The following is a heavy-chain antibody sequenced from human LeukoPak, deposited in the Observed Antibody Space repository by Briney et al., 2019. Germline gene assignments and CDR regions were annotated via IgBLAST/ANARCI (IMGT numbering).Heavy chain of an antibody. CDR2: ISSSGSTI. V-gene: IGHV3-48*03. Sequence: GGSLRLSCAASGFTFCSYEMNWVRQAPGKGLEWVSYISSSGSTIYYADSVKGRFTISRDNAKNSLYLQMNSLRAEDTAVYYCARDSGYDKSFDYWGQGTLVTVSS. CDR3: ARDSGYDKSFDY. CDR1: GFTFCSYE. D-gene: IGHD5-12*01. J-gene: IGHJ4*02.